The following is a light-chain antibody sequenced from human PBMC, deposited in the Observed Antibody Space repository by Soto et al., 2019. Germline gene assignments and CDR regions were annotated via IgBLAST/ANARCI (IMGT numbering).Light chain of an antibody. CDR2: EVN. CDR3: SSYAGTNTRYL. J-gene: IGLJ1*01. CDR1: NSDVGSYNY. Sequence: QSVLTQPPSASGFPGQSVTISCTGANSDVGSYNYVSWYQQHPGKAPKLMIYEVNKRPSGVPDRFSGSKSGNTASLTVSGLQAEDEADYYCSSYAGTNTRYLFGSGTKVTL. V-gene: IGLV2-8*01.